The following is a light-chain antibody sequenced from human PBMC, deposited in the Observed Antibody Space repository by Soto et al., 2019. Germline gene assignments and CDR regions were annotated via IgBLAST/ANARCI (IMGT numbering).Light chain of an antibody. CDR3: LQDYIYPYT. Sequence: AIQMTQSPSSLSASVGDRVTITCRASQGIREDLGWYQQKPGKAPKLLIYAASSLQSGVPSRFSGSGSGTDFTLTISSLQPEDFATYYCLQDYIYPYTFGQGTKLRSN. CDR1: QGIRED. CDR2: AAS. V-gene: IGKV1-6*01. J-gene: IGKJ2*01.